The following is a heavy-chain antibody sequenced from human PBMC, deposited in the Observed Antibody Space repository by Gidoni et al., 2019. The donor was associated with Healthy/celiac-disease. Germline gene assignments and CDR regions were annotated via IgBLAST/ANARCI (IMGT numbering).Heavy chain of an antibody. CDR1: GFTFSDYY. J-gene: IGHJ4*02. Sequence: QVQLVEAGGGLVKPGGSLRLSGAASGFTFSDYYMSWSRQAPGKGLEWVSYISSSGSTIYYADSVKGRFTISRDNAKNSLYLQMTSLRAEDTAVYYCAGTQSYYDSSGYYYSDAFDYWGQGTLVTVSS. CDR3: AGTQSYYDSSGYYYSDAFDY. V-gene: IGHV3-11*01. CDR2: ISSSGSTI. D-gene: IGHD3-22*01.